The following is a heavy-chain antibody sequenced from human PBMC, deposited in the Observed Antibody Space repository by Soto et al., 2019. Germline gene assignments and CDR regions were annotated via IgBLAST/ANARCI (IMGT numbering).Heavy chain of an antibody. D-gene: IGHD3-3*01. Sequence: QVQLVQSGAEVKKPGASVKVSCKASGYTFTSYGINWVRQATGQGLEWMGWMNPNSGNTGYAQKFQGRVTMTRNTSISTAYMELSSLRSEDTAVYYCASRPHYDFWSGYYFFGDAFDIWGQGTMVTVSS. CDR3: ASRPHYDFWSGYYFFGDAFDI. V-gene: IGHV1-8*01. J-gene: IGHJ3*02. CDR1: GYTFTSYG. CDR2: MNPNSGNT.